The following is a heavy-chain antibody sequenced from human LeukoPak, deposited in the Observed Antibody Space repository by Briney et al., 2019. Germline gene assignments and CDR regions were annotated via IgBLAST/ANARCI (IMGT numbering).Heavy chain of an antibody. CDR3: ARSEGDILTGYYIVDY. CDR2: IYHSGST. J-gene: IGHJ4*02. Sequence: SGTLSLTCAVSGGSISSGGYSRSWIRQPPGKGLEWIGYIYHSGSTYYNPSLKSRVTISVDRSKNQFSLKLSSVTAADTAVYYCARSEGDILTGYYIVDYWGQGTLVTVSS. V-gene: IGHV4-30-2*01. CDR1: GGSISSGGYS. D-gene: IGHD3-9*01.